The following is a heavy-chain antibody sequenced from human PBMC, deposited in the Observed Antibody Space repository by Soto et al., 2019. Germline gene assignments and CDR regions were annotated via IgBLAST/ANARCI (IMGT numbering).Heavy chain of an antibody. J-gene: IGHJ4*02. CDR1: EFTLIAYW. V-gene: IGHV3-7*03. CDR3: ARDDGDF. CDR2: ISDDGSGM. Sequence: EVQLVQSGGGLVQPGGSLRLSCAASEFTLIAYWMKWVRQAPGKGLEWVASISDDGSGMFYVDSVKGRFTISRDIAKNSVYLQMNSPRAEDTAVYYCARDDGDFFGQGALVTVSS.